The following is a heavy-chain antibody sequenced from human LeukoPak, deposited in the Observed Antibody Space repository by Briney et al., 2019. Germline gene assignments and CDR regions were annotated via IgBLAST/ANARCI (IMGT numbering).Heavy chain of an antibody. CDR1: GFTFKNYA. D-gene: IGHD3-10*01. CDR2: LRGDGET. V-gene: IGHV3-23*02. J-gene: IGHJ4*02. Sequence: RGSLRLYCAASGFTFKNYAMIWVRQAPARRLEWVASLRGDGETFYGDSVKGRFTLSRDDSRNSVYLHLNILRVEDTAVYYCAKASWVSSADAVLWGQGTVVTVS. CDR3: AKASWVSSADAVL.